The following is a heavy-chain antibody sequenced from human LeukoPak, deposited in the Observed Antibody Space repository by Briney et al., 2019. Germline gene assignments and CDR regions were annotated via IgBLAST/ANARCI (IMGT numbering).Heavy chain of an antibody. V-gene: IGHV4-59*01. J-gene: IGHJ6*02. D-gene: IGHD6-19*01. CDR1: GGSISSYY. CDR3: ARDLGSGLPRGNYGMDV. Sequence: PSETLSLTCTVSGGSISSYYWSWIRQPPGKGLEWLGHIYYSGSTNYNPSLKSRVTISVDTSKNQFSLKLSSVTAADTAVYYCARDLGSGLPRGNYGMDVWGQGTTVTVSS. CDR2: IYYSGST.